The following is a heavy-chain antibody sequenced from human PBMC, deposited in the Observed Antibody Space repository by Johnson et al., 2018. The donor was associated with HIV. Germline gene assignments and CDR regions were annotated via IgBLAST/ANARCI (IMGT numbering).Heavy chain of an antibody. Sequence: VQLVESGGDWVQRGGSLKLSCAASGFTFSNYDIHWVRQATGKGLEWVSTMGTAGDTYYADAVKGRFTISRDNSKNTLYLQMNSLRAEDTALYYCAKGGIATRFFDIWGQGTMVTVSS. CDR1: GFTFSNYD. D-gene: IGHD6-6*01. V-gene: IGHV3-13*01. CDR2: MGTAGDT. J-gene: IGHJ3*02. CDR3: AKGGIATRFFDI.